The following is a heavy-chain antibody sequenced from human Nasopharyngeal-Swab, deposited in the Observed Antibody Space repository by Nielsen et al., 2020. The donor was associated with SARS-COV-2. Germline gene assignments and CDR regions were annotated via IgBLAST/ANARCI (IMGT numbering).Heavy chain of an antibody. V-gene: IGHV1-69*13. D-gene: IGHD1-1*01. CDR2: IIPIFGTA. CDR3: ARIAVHHNWLDP. Sequence: SVKVSCKASGGTFSSYAISWVRQAPGQGLEWMGGIIPIFGTANYAQKFQGRVTITADESTSTAYMELSSLRSEDTAVYYCARIAVHHNWLDPWGQGTLVTVSS. CDR1: GGTFSSYA. J-gene: IGHJ5*02.